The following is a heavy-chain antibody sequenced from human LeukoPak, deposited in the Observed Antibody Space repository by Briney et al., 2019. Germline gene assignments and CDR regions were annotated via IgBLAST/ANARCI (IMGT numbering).Heavy chain of an antibody. CDR3: ARAARYYYDSSGYYYYFDY. Sequence: SETLSLTCTVSGGSISSYYWSWIRQPAGKGLEWIGRTYTSGSTNYNPSLKSRVTMSVDTSKNQFSLKLSSVTAADTAVYYCARAARYYYDSSGYYYYFDYWGQGTLVTVSS. CDR2: TYTSGST. D-gene: IGHD3-22*01. J-gene: IGHJ4*02. V-gene: IGHV4-4*07. CDR1: GGSISSYY.